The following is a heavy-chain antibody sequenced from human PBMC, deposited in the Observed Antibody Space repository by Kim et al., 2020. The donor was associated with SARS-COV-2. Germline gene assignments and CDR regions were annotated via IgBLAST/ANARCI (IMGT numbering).Heavy chain of an antibody. Sequence: GGSLRLSCAASGFTFDDYAMHWVRQAPGKGLEWVSGISWNSGSIGYADSVKGRFTISRDNAKNSLYLQMNSLRAEDTALYYCASGGSGIHQNFDYWGQGTLVTVSP. CDR1: GFTFDDYA. CDR3: ASGGSGIHQNFDY. J-gene: IGHJ4*02. D-gene: IGHD6-19*01. V-gene: IGHV3-9*01. CDR2: ISWNSGSI.